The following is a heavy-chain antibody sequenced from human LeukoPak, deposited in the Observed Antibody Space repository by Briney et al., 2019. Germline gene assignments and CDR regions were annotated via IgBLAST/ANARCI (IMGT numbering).Heavy chain of an antibody. J-gene: IGHJ4*02. CDR1: GGSISSGGYS. V-gene: IGHV4-39*01. CDR2: IYSSGRT. Sequence: SETLSLTCAVSGGSISSGGYSWSWIRQPPGKGLEWIGSIYSSGRTYYNPSLKSRVTISVDTSKNQFSLKLSSMTAADTAVYYCATLDGYFDYWSQGTLVTVSS. CDR3: ATLDGYFDY. D-gene: IGHD5-24*01.